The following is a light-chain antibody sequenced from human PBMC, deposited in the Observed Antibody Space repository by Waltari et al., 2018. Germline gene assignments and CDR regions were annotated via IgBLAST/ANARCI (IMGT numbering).Light chain of an antibody. J-gene: IGKJ4*01. V-gene: IGKV3-20*01. CDR1: QSVSSNY. CDR3: QQYGGSPLT. Sequence: DIVLTQSPGPLSLSAGEGATLSCRASQSVSSNYLAWYQQKPGQSPRLLIYGASSRATGIPDRFSGSGSGPDFSLTISRLEPEDFAVYYCQQYGGSPLTFGGGTKVEIK. CDR2: GAS.